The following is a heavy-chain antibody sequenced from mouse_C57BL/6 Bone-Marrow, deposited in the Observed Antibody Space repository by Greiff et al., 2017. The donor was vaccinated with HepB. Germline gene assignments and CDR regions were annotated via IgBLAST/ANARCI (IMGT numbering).Heavy chain of an antibody. CDR1: GYAFSSSW. D-gene: IGHD1-1*01. CDR2: IYPGDGDT. CDR3: ARSPIYYYGSRRDYFDY. J-gene: IGHJ2*01. V-gene: IGHV1-82*01. Sequence: VQLQQSGPELVKPGASVKISCKASGYAFSSSWMNWVKQRPGKGLEWIGRIYPGDGDTNYNGKFKGKATLTADKSSSTAYMQPSSLTSEDSAVYFCARSPIYYYGSRRDYFDYWGQGTTLTVSS.